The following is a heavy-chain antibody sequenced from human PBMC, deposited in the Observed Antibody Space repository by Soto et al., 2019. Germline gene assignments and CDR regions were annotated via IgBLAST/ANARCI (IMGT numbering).Heavy chain of an antibody. CDR1: GASISSGDNF. CDR2: ISYSGSA. J-gene: IGHJ5*02. CDR3: ARGAENENTFFGPLTP. V-gene: IGHV4-30-4*01. D-gene: IGHD3-3*01. Sequence: PSETLSLTCTVSGASISSGDNFWTWIRQPPGKGLEWIGFISYSGSAYYKASLKSRASISVDTSKNQFSLELTSVTAADTAVYYCARGAENENTFFGPLTPWGQGTLVTVSS.